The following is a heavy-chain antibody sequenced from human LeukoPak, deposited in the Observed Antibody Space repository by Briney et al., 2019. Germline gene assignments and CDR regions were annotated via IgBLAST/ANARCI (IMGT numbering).Heavy chain of an antibody. CDR1: GYTLTELS. J-gene: IGHJ4*02. CDR3: ATGAGYYDSGGYYFDY. V-gene: IGHV1-24*01. D-gene: IGHD3-22*01. Sequence: ASVKVSCKVSGYTLTELSMHWVRQAPGKGLEWMGGFDPEDGETIYAQKFQGRVTMTEDTSTDTAYMELSSLRSEDTAVYYCATGAGYYDSGGYYFDYWGQGTLVTVSS. CDR2: FDPEDGET.